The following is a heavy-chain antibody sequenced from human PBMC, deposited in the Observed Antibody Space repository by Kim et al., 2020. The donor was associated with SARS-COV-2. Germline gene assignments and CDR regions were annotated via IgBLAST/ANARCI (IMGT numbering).Heavy chain of an antibody. CDR2: IWYDGSNK. CDR3: ARDGLYYYDSSGYSFDY. Sequence: GGSLRLSCAASGFTFSSYGMHWVRQAPGKGLEWVAVIWYDGSNKYYADSVKGRFTISRDNSKNTLYLQMNSLRAEDTAVYYCARDGLYYYDSSGYSFDYWGQGTLVTVSS. CDR1: GFTFSSYG. V-gene: IGHV3-33*01. D-gene: IGHD3-22*01. J-gene: IGHJ4*02.